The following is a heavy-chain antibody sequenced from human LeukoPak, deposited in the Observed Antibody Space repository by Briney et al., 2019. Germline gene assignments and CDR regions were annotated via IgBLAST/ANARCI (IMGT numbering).Heavy chain of an antibody. D-gene: IGHD3-16*01. J-gene: IGHJ4*02. V-gene: IGHV3-9*01. CDR1: GFTFDDYA. CDR2: ISWNSGSI. Sequence: PGGSLRLSCAASGFTFDDYAMHWVRQAPGKGLEWVSGISWNSGSIGYADSVKGRFTISRDNAKNSLYLQMNSLRAEDTALYYCAKDMWGYRRKIHGGYFGYWGQGTLVTVSS. CDR3: AKDMWGYRRKIHGGYFGY.